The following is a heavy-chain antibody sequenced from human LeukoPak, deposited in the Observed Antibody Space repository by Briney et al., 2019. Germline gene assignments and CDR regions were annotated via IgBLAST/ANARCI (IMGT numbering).Heavy chain of an antibody. D-gene: IGHD2-2*01. CDR1: GFTFGDYA. V-gene: IGHV3-49*04. CDR2: IRSKAYGGTT. J-gene: IGHJ4*02. Sequence: GGSLRLSCTASGFTFGDYAMSWVRQAPGKGLEWVGFIRSKAYGGTTEYAVSVKGRFTISRDDSKSIAYLQMNSLKTEDTAVYYCTRDGAGIVVVPAAPDYWGQGTLVTVSS. CDR3: TRDGAGIVVVPAAPDY.